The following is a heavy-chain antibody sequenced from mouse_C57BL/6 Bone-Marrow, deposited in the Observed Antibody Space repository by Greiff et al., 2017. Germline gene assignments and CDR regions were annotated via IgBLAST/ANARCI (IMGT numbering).Heavy chain of an antibody. J-gene: IGHJ4*01. CDR1: GFTFSDYG. CDR3: ARQSRVWYAMDD. V-gene: IGHV5-17*01. Sequence: EVQRVESGGGLVKPGGSLQLSCAASGFTFSDYGMHWVRQAPEQGLEWVAYISSGSSTIYYADTVKGRFTISRDNAKNTRFLQMTSLRSEDTAMYYCARQSRVWYAMDDWGQGTSVTGSS. D-gene: IGHD3-3*01. CDR2: ISSGSSTI.